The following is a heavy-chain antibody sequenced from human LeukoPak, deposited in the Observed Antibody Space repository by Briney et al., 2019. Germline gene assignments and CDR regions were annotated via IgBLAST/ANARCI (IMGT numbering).Heavy chain of an antibody. Sequence: SETLSLTCAVYGGSFSDYYWTWIRQPPGKGLEWIGYIYYSGSTNYSPSLKSRVTISVDTSKNQFSLKMSSVIAADTAVYYCARFYGDYNYYFDYWGQGTLVTVSS. CDR2: IYYSGST. CDR3: ARFYGDYNYYFDY. D-gene: IGHD4-17*01. J-gene: IGHJ4*02. V-gene: IGHV4-59*01. CDR1: GGSFSDYY.